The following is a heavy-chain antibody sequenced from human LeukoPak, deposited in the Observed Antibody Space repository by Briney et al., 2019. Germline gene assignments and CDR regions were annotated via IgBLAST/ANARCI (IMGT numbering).Heavy chain of an antibody. CDR2: IIPIFGTA. V-gene: IGHV1-69*06. CDR1: GGTFSSYA. CDR3: AGIPVFGVVLHQEPV. Sequence: SVKVSCKASGGTFSSYAISWVRQAPGQGLEWMGGIIPIFGTANYAQKFQDRVTITADISTNTVYMELSSLRSEDTAVYFCAGIPVFGVVLHQEPVWGKGTTVTVSS. D-gene: IGHD3-3*01. J-gene: IGHJ6*04.